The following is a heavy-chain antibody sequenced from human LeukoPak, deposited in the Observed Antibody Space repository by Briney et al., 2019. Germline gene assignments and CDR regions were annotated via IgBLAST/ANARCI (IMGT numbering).Heavy chain of an antibody. J-gene: IGHJ6*02. V-gene: IGHV3-11*01. CDR2: ISSSGGTI. Sequence: GGSLRLSCAASGFTFSDYYMSWIRQAPGKGLEWVSYISSSGGTIYYADSVKGRFTISRDNAKNSLYLQMNSLRAEDTAVYYCARDRGIAARDYYYGMDVWGQGTTVTVSS. CDR3: ARDRGIAARDYYYGMDV. D-gene: IGHD6-6*01. CDR1: GFTFSDYY.